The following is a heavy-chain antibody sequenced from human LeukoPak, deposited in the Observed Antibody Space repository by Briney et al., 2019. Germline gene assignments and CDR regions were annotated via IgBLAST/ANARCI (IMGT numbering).Heavy chain of an antibody. CDR3: ARQRWLQPFDY. CDR2: ISSSSSYI. V-gene: IGHV3-21*01. D-gene: IGHD5-24*01. CDR1: GFTFSSYS. J-gene: IGHJ4*02. Sequence: GGSLRLSCAASGFTFSSYSMNWVRQAPGKGLEWVSSISSSSSYIYYADSVKGRFTISRDNAKNSLYLQMNSLRAEDTAVYYCARQRWLQPFDYWGQGTLVTVSS.